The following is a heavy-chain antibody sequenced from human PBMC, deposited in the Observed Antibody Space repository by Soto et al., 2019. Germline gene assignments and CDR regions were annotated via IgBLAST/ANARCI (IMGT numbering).Heavy chain of an antibody. D-gene: IGHD1-7*01. J-gene: IGHJ6*02. Sequence: GGSLRLSCAGSGLTFTNYAMSWVRQAPGKGLEWVSAISRSGGSTLYADSVKGRFTISRDNSKNTLSLQMNSLRAEDTAVYYCAKGGTGTTGYYYYGMDVWGQGTTVTVSS. V-gene: IGHV3-23*01. CDR2: ISRSGGST. CDR3: AKGGTGTTGYYYYGMDV. CDR1: GLTFTNYA.